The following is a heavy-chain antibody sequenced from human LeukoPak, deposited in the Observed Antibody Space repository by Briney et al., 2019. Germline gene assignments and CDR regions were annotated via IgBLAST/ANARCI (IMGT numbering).Heavy chain of an antibody. V-gene: IGHV3-23*01. Sequence: GGSLRLSCAASGFTFGNYGMSWVRQAPGKGLEWVSSIGGSGATTYYADSVKGRFTISRDNAKNSLYLQMNSLRAEDTAVYYCASSIRVTTGYMDVWGKGTTVTVSS. CDR3: ASSIRVTTGYMDV. D-gene: IGHD4-17*01. CDR2: IGGSGATT. J-gene: IGHJ6*03. CDR1: GFTFGNYG.